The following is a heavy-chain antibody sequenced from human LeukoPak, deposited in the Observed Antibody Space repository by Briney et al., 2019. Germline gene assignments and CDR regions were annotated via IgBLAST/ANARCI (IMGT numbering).Heavy chain of an antibody. CDR3: ARGHMFDP. Sequence: KSSETLSLTCTVSGGSISSHYWSWIRQPPGKGLEWIGYIYYSGSTNYNPSLKSRVTISVDTSKNQFSLKLSSVPAADTAVYYCARGHMFDPWGQGTLVTVSS. CDR2: IYYSGST. CDR1: GGSISSHY. V-gene: IGHV4-59*11. J-gene: IGHJ5*02.